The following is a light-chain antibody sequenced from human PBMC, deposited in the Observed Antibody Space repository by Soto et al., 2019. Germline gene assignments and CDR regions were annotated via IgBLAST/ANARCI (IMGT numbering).Light chain of an antibody. CDR2: NNN. CDR1: SSNIGSNT. CDR3: AAWDDSLNGYV. Sequence: QSVLTQPPSASGTPGQRVTISCSGSSSNIGSNTVNWYQQLPGTAPKLLIYNNNQRPSGVPDRFSGSNFGTSASLAFIGLQSEDEADYYCAAWDDSLNGYVFGTGTKVTVL. V-gene: IGLV1-44*01. J-gene: IGLJ1*01.